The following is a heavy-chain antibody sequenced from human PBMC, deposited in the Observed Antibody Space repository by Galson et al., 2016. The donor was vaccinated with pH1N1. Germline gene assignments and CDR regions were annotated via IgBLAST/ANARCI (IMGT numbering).Heavy chain of an antibody. V-gene: IGHV6-1*01. Sequence: CAISGDSVSSNSAALICIRHSPSRGLERLGRTCYRSKWYNDYGVSVKSRITINQDTSKNQFSLQLNSVTPEDTAVYYCARSEYYYDSSGYRHDTFDIWGQGTTVTVSS. D-gene: IGHD3-22*01. CDR2: TCYRSKWYN. CDR3: ARSEYYYDSSGYRHDTFDI. J-gene: IGHJ3*02. CDR1: GDSVSSNSAA.